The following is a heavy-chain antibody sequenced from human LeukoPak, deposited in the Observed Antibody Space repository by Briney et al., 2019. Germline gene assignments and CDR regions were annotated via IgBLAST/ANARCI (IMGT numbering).Heavy chain of an antibody. CDR2: ISTSSRTI. CDR1: GFNFSTYN. CDR3: ARDGYDFWSDYPTTLDY. V-gene: IGHV3-48*01. J-gene: IGHJ4*02. Sequence: GGSLRLSXAVSGFNFSTYNMNWVSQAPGKGLEWVSYISTSSRTIYYADSVKGRFTISRDNAKNSLYLQMNSLRAEDTAVYYCARDGYDFWSDYPTTLDYWGQGTLVTVSS. D-gene: IGHD3-3*01.